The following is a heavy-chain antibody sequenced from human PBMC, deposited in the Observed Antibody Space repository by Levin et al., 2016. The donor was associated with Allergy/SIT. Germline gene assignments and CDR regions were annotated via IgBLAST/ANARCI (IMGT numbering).Heavy chain of an antibody. Sequence: ASVKVSCKASGYNLNSYGITWVRQAPGQGLEWMGWISAYNGSRKYAQKFQGRVTMTTDRSTNTAYMELRSLRSDDTAVYYCARTLPYGSGSDYWGQGTLVTVSS. CDR2: ISAYNGSR. V-gene: IGHV1-18*01. D-gene: IGHD3-10*01. J-gene: IGHJ4*02. CDR3: ARTLPYGSGSDY. CDR1: GYNLNSYG.